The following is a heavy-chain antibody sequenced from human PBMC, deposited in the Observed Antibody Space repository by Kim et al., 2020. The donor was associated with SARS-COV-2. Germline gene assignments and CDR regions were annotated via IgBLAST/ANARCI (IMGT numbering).Heavy chain of an antibody. CDR2: IYYSGST. Sequence: SETLSLTCTVSGGSISSGGYYWSWIRQHPGKGLEWIGYIYYSGSTYYNPSLKSRVTISVDTSKNQFSLKLSSVTAADTAVYYCARDLSYGDYVPYWGQGTLVTVSS. CDR1: GGSISSGGYY. V-gene: IGHV4-31*03. D-gene: IGHD4-17*01. J-gene: IGHJ4*02. CDR3: ARDLSYGDYVPY.